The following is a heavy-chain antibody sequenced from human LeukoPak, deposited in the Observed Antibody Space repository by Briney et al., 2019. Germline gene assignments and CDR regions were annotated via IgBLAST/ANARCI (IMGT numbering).Heavy chain of an antibody. V-gene: IGHV1-69*01. CDR1: GGTFSSYT. CDR2: IIPIFGAG. J-gene: IGHJ4*02. D-gene: IGHD5-24*01. CDR3: ARGSVDMATSTWDGVDY. Sequence: SVKVSCKASGGTFSSYTINWVRHAPGQGLEWMGGIIPIFGAGNYAQNFRGRVTITADESTSTAYMELSSLRSEDTAMYYCARGSVDMATSTWDGVDYWGQGTLVTVSS.